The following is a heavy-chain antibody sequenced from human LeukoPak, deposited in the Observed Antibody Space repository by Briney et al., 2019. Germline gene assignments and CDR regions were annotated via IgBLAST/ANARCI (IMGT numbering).Heavy chain of an antibody. CDR1: GGSISSYY. D-gene: IGHD2-15*01. J-gene: IGHJ4*02. Sequence: SSETLSLTCAVSGGSISSYYWSWIRQPPGKGLEWIGYIYYSGSTNYNPSLKSRVTISVDTSKNQFSLKLSSVTAADTAVYYCARDSTRYCSGGSCYAYWGQGTLVTVSS. V-gene: IGHV4-59*01. CDR3: ARDSTRYCSGGSCYAY. CDR2: IYYSGST.